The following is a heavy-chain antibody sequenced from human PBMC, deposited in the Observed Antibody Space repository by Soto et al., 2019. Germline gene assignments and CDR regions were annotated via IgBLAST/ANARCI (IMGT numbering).Heavy chain of an antibody. CDR3: ARPNMVRGATPPNNWFDP. Sequence: SETLSLTCTVSGGSISSSSYYWGWIRQPPGKGLEWIGSIYYSGSTYYNPSLKSRVTISVDTSKNQFSLKLSSVTAADTAVYYCARPNMVRGATPPNNWFDPWGQGTLVTVSS. V-gene: IGHV4-39*01. J-gene: IGHJ5*02. CDR1: GGSISSSSYY. D-gene: IGHD3-10*01. CDR2: IYYSGST.